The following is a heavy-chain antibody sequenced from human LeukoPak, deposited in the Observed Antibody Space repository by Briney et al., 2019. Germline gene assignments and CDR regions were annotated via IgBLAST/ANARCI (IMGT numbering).Heavy chain of an antibody. Sequence: PGRSLRLSCAASGLTFRNYAMNWVRQAPGKGLEWVSSISGSGGGTFYADSVKGRFTISRDNSKKTVYLQMQSLRVEDTAVYYCVKSNNLGGDYWGQGTLVTVSS. V-gene: IGHV3-23*01. CDR1: GLTFRNYA. CDR2: ISGSGGGT. D-gene: IGHD1/OR15-1a*01. J-gene: IGHJ4*02. CDR3: VKSNNLGGDY.